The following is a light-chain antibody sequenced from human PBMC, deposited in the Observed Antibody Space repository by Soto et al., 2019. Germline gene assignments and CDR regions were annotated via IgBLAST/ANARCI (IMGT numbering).Light chain of an antibody. Sequence: DIQMTQSHSTLSASVGDRVTITCRASQSISSWLAWYQQKPGKAPKLLIYKASSLESGVPSRFSGSGYGTEFTLTISSLQPDDFATYYCQQYNSYPRTFGKGTKVEIQ. CDR1: QSISSW. CDR2: KAS. J-gene: IGKJ1*01. V-gene: IGKV1-5*03. CDR3: QQYNSYPRT.